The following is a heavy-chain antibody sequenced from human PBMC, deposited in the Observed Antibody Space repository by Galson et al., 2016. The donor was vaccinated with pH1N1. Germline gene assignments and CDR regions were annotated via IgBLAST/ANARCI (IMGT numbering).Heavy chain of an antibody. Sequence: SLRLSCAASGFTFSSYAMSWVRQAPGKGLEWVSTITGNGGTTYYADSVEGRFTISRDNSKNTLYLQMNSLRAEDTAVYYCAKSSTVTTYRDYWGQGTLVTVSS. J-gene: IGHJ4*02. CDR3: AKSSTVTTYRDY. D-gene: IGHD4-11*01. CDR2: ITGNGGTT. V-gene: IGHV3-23*01. CDR1: GFTFSSYA.